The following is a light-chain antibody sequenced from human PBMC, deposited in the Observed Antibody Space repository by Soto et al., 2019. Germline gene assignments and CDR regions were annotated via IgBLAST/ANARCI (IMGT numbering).Light chain of an antibody. Sequence: EIVMTQSPATLSVSPGERATLSCRASQSISTELAWYRQKPGQPPRLLIYPASTRATGVPARFTGSGSGSEFTLTISGLQSEDFAVYYCQQGHNWPLTFGQGTRLEI. CDR2: PAS. J-gene: IGKJ2*01. CDR1: QSISTE. CDR3: QQGHNWPLT. V-gene: IGKV3-15*01.